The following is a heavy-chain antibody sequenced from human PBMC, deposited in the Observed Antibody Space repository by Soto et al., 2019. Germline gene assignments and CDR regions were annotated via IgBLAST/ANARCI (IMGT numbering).Heavy chain of an antibody. CDR1: GGTFTTYP. J-gene: IGHJ4*02. CDR3: ARQFTDGDYQY. D-gene: IGHD4-17*01. Sequence: QVQLVQSGAEVKKPGSSVKVSCKASGGTFTTYPINWVRQATGQGLEWMGGIIPMFGTTNYAQKFQGRVTITADESTSTAYMELSSLRSEDTAMYYCARQFTDGDYQYWGQGTLVTVSS. V-gene: IGHV1-69*01. CDR2: IIPMFGTT.